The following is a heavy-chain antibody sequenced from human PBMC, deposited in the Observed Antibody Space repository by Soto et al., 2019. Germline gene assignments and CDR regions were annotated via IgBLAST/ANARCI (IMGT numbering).Heavy chain of an antibody. V-gene: IGHV4-39*01. CDR1: GGSISSSSYY. Sequence: QLQLQESGPGLVKPSETLSLTCTVSGGSISSSSYYWGWIRQPPGKGLEWIGSIYYSGSTYYNPSLKSRVTISVDTSKNQFSLKLSSVTAADTAVYYCARLSLRSWYSSEYYYGMDVWGQGTTVTVSS. CDR3: ARLSLRSWYSSEYYYGMDV. D-gene: IGHD6-13*01. CDR2: IYYSGST. J-gene: IGHJ6*02.